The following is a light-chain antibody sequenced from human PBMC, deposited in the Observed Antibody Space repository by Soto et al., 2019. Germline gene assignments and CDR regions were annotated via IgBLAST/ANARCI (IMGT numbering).Light chain of an antibody. Sequence: EIVWTQSPATLSLSPGERATLSCGASQSVSSSYLAWYQQKPCLAPRLLIYDASSRATGIPDRLSGSGSGTDFTLTISRLEPEDFAVYYCQQYGSSPGITFGQGTRLEIK. CDR3: QQYGSSPGIT. J-gene: IGKJ5*01. V-gene: IGKV3D-20*01. CDR1: QSVSSSY. CDR2: DAS.